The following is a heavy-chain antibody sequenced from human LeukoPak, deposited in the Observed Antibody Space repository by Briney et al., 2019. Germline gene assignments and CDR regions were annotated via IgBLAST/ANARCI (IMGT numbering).Heavy chain of an antibody. CDR1: GGSISSSSYY. D-gene: IGHD6-6*01. CDR2: IYYSGST. Sequence: PSETLSLTCTVSGGSISSSSYYWGWIRQPPGKGLEWIGSIYYSGSTYYNPSLKSRVTISVDTSKNQFSLKLSSVTAADTAVYYCARLSIAAREIDYWGQGTLVTVS. CDR3: ARLSIAAREIDY. V-gene: IGHV4-39*01. J-gene: IGHJ4*02.